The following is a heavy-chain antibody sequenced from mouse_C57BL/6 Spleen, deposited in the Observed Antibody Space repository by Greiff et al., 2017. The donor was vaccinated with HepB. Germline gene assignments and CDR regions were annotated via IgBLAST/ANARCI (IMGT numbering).Heavy chain of an antibody. CDR1: GFSLTSYG. D-gene: IGHD2-5*01. CDR2: IWSDGST. J-gene: IGHJ4*01. Sequence: VQVVESGPGLVAPSQSLSITCTVSGFSLTSYGVHWVRQPPGKGLEWLVVIWSDGSTTYNSALKSRLSISKDNSKSQVFLKMNSLQTDDTAMYYCAGSNHFFYYAMDYWGQGTSVTVSS. V-gene: IGHV2-6*03. CDR3: AGSNHFFYYAMDY.